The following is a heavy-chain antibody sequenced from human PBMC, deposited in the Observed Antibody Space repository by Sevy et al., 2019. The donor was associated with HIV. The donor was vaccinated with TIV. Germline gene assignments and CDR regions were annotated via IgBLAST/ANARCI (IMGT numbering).Heavy chain of an antibody. CDR2: IGNKANTYAK. CDR3: TRHNYDSSDYNAFDI. Sequence: GGSLRLSCEASGFTFSDSAMHWFRQASGKGLEWVGLIGNKANTYAKTCGASVKGRFTKSRDDSKNTAYLQMSSLKTEDTAVYYCTRHNYDSSDYNAFDIWGQGTMVTVSS. D-gene: IGHD3-22*01. CDR1: GFTFSDSA. J-gene: IGHJ3*02. V-gene: IGHV3-73*01.